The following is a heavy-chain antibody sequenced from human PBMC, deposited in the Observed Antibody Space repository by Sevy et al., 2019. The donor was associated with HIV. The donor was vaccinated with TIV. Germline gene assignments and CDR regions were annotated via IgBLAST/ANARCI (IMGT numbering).Heavy chain of an antibody. CDR2: VSIYNHNT. Sequence: ASVKVSCKTSGYTFTNYTISWVRQAPGRGLEWMGWVSIYNHNTNYAQKFQGRVSMTTDTSTSTAYMELRSLRYDDTAVYYCARGGPLKTTPFDYWGQGTLVTVS. CDR1: GYTFTNYT. J-gene: IGHJ4*02. D-gene: IGHD4-17*01. CDR3: ARGGPLKTTPFDY. V-gene: IGHV1-18*01.